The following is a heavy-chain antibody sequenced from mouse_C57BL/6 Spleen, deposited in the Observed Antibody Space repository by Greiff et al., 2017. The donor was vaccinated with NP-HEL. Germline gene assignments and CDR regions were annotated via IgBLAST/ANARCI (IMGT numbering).Heavy chain of an antibody. J-gene: IGHJ4*01. D-gene: IGHD2-3*01. Sequence: EVMLVESGGGLVKPGGSLKLSCAASGFTFSDYGMHWVRQAPEKGLEWVAYISSGSSTIYYADTVKGRFTISRSNAKNTLFLQMTSLRAEDTAMYYCARIGSLGGYYNYYAMDYWGQGTSVTVSS. CDR1: GFTFSDYG. CDR2: ISSGSSTI. V-gene: IGHV5-17*01. CDR3: ARIGSLGGYYNYYAMDY.